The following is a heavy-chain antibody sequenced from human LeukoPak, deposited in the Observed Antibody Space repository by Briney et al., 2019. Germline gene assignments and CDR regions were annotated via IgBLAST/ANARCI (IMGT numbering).Heavy chain of an antibody. D-gene: IGHD3-22*01. CDR1: GGSVSSGSYY. CDR3: AREGWGNYYDSSGYYYSDY. J-gene: IGHJ4*02. CDR2: IYYSGST. V-gene: IGHV4-61*01. Sequence: SETLSLTCTVSGGSVSSGSYYWSWIRQPPGKGLEWIGDIYYSGSTNYNPSLKSLATIAVATSKNQFSLKLSSVTAADTAVYYCAREGWGNYYDSSGYYYSDYWGQGTLVTVSS.